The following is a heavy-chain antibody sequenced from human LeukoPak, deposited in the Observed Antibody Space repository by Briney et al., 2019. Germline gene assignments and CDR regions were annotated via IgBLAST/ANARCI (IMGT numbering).Heavy chain of an antibody. V-gene: IGHV4-59*01. J-gene: IGHJ4*02. CDR3: ARDILDVGATHYFDY. CDR2: IHSSGSA. CDR1: GASITTYY. D-gene: IGHD1-26*01. Sequence: SETLSLTCTVSGASITTYYWSWIRQPPGKGLEYIGQIHSSGSANYNPSLKSRVAMSLAASKNQFSLTVSSVTAADTAIYYCARDILDVGATHYFDYWGQGSLLTVSS.